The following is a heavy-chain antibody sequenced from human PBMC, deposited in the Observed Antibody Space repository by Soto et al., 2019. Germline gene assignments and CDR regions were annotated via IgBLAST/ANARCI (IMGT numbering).Heavy chain of an antibody. CDR2: IKQDGSEK. J-gene: IGHJ4*02. CDR3: ARDRRRFLERYPSWFDY. CDR1: GFTFSSYW. D-gene: IGHD3-3*01. V-gene: IGHV3-7*05. Sequence: GGSLRLSCAASGFTFSSYWMSWVRQAPGKGLEWVANIKQDGSEKYYVDSVKGRFTISRDNAKNSLYLQMNSLRAEDTAVYYCARDRRRFLERYPSWFDYWGQGTLVTVSS.